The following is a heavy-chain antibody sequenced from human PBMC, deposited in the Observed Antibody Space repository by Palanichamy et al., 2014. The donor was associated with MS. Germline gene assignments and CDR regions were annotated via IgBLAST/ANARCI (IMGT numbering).Heavy chain of an antibody. CDR2: INAGNGHT. V-gene: IGHV1-3*01. D-gene: IGHD3-10*01. J-gene: IGHJ5*02. Sequence: QVQLVQSGAEVKKPGASVKVSCRASGYRFNSYTIHWLRQAPGQRLEWMGWINAGNGHTEYSQKFQGRVTITRDTSASTAYMELSSLRFEDSTVYFCARAGADSHGSGWFEHWGQGNLVTVSS. CDR3: ARAGADSHGSGWFEH. CDR1: GYRFNSYT.